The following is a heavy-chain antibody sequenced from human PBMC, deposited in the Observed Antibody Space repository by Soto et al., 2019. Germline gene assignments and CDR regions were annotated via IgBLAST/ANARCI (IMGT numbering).Heavy chain of an antibody. Sequence: QLQLQESGPGLVKPSATLSLTCSVSGASIDSKSYYWAWIRQPPGKGLEWIGNIFYAGDTFYSPSLXRCXTIAVGWSQNQLSLWLRSVPAADTALYYGARLDLAYYGLDVWGQRATVLVSS. CDR2: IFYAGDT. J-gene: IGHJ6*02. V-gene: IGHV4-39*01. CDR1: GASIDSKSYY. D-gene: IGHD3-9*01. CDR3: ARLDLAYYGLDV.